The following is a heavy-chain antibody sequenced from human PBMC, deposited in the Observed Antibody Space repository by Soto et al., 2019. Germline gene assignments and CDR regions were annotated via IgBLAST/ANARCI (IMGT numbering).Heavy chain of an antibody. J-gene: IGHJ4*02. CDR2: IIPMLSMS. V-gene: IGHV1-69*02. Sequence: QVQLVQSGAEVKKSGSSVRVSCKVSGGTFNSYTLSWERHAPGQRLEWMGRIIPMLSMSTYAQKFQGRVSIIADKSTNTVYLDLSSLRSDDTAIYYCATSYGSGSRPFAYWGQGTLVTVSS. CDR1: GGTFNSYT. CDR3: ATSYGSGSRPFAY. D-gene: IGHD3-10*01.